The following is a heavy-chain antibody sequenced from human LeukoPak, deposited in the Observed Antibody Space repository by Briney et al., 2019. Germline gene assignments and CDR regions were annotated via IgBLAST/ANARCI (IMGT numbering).Heavy chain of an antibody. CDR1: GVAVSDGRYY. CDR3: ATPYCSSISCLDVFNM. D-gene: IGHD2-2*01. V-gene: IGHV4-31*03. CDR2: KYYSGSA. J-gene: IGHJ3*02. Sequence: PSETLSLTCSVSGVAVSDGRYYWTCIRQHPGQGLEWIGYKYYSGSAKYNPSLKSRLTISIDTSKNQFSLHLSSVTAADTATYYCATPYCSSISCLDVFNMWGQGTRVAVSS.